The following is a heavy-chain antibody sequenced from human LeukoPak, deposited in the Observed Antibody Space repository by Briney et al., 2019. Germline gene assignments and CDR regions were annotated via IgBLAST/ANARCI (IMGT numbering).Heavy chain of an antibody. D-gene: IGHD4-23*01. CDR1: GYSISSAYY. Sequence: SETLSLTCSVSGYSISSAYYWGWIRQPPGKGLEWIGYIYYSGSTNYNPSLKSRVTISVDTSKNQFSLNLSSVTAADTAMYYCARAVGTSRNFFDYWGQGTLATVSS. CDR3: ARAVGTSRNFFDY. J-gene: IGHJ4*02. V-gene: IGHV4-38-2*02. CDR2: IYYSGST.